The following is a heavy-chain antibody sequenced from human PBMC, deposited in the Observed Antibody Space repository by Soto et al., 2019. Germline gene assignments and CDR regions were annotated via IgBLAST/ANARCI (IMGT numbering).Heavy chain of an antibody. CDR3: AKQWLVRYYYYGMDV. Sequence: QVQLVESGGGVVQPGRSLRLSCAASGFTFSSYGMHWVRQAPGKGLEWVAVISYDGSNKYYADSVKGRFTISRDNSKNTRYLQMNSLRSEDTAVYYCAKQWLVRYYYYGMDVWGQGTTVTVSS. V-gene: IGHV3-30*18. CDR1: GFTFSSYG. CDR2: ISYDGSNK. J-gene: IGHJ6*02. D-gene: IGHD6-19*01.